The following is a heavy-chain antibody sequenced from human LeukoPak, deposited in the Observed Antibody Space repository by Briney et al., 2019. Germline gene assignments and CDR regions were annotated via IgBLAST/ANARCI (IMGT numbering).Heavy chain of an antibody. CDR1: GGSISSGGYY. CDR3: ARVVHTKDIAAAGTVDY. Sequence: SETLSLTCTVSGGSISSGGYYWSWIRQPPGKGLEWIGYIYHSGSTYYNPSLKSRVTISVDRSKNQFSLKLSSVTAADTAVYYCARVVHTKDIAAAGTVDYWGQGTLVTVSS. D-gene: IGHD6-13*01. J-gene: IGHJ4*02. CDR2: IYHSGST. V-gene: IGHV4-30-2*01.